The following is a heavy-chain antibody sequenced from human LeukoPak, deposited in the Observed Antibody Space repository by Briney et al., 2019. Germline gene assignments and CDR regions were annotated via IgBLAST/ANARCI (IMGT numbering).Heavy chain of an antibody. CDR1: GFTFSSYW. Sequence: GSLRLSCAASGFTFSSYWMSWVRQPPGKGLEWIGEINHSGSTNYNPSLKSRVTISVDTSKNQFSLKLSSVTAADTAVYYCASHGVAAEVHWFDPWGQGTLVTVSS. CDR2: INHSGST. CDR3: ASHGVAAEVHWFDP. V-gene: IGHV4-34*01. D-gene: IGHD2-15*01. J-gene: IGHJ5*02.